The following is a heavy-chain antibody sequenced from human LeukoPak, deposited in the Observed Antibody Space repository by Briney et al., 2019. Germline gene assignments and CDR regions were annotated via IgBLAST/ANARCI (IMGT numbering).Heavy chain of an antibody. D-gene: IGHD3-10*01. J-gene: IGHJ6*02. CDR2: ISYDETNK. V-gene: IGHV3-30*18. CDR3: AKETTLGSGYGMDV. CDR1: GFTFSTYG. Sequence: PGRSLRLSCAASGFTFSTYGMHWGRQAPGKGLEWVALISYDETNKYHADSVKGRFTISRDNSKNTLSLQMSSLRTEDTAIYYCAKETTLGSGYGMDVWGQGTTVTVSS.